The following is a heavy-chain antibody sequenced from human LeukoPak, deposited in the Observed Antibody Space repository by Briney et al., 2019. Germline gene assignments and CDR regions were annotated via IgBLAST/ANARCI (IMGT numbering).Heavy chain of an antibody. D-gene: IGHD2-15*01. CDR3: AKDTHSRHSIVVVVAATDY. J-gene: IGHJ4*02. CDR1: GFTFSSYG. Sequence: PGGSLRLSCAASGFTFSSYGMHWVRQAPGKGLEWVAFIRYDGSNKYYADSVKGRFTISRDNSKNTLYLQMNSLRAEDTAVYYCAKDTHSRHSIVVVVAATDYWGQGTLVTVSS. CDR2: IRYDGSNK. V-gene: IGHV3-30*02.